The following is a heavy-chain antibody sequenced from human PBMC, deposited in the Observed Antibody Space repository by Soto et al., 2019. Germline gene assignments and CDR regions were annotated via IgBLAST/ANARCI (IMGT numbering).Heavy chain of an antibody. CDR2: ISYDGNNK. J-gene: IGHJ4*02. Sequence: GGSLRLSCAASGFSFSSYAMHWVRQAPGKGLECVAVISYDGNNKYFADSVKGRFTISRDNSKNTLFLQMNSLGAEDTAVYYCARDEISDYWGQGTLVTVSS. CDR1: GFSFSSYA. V-gene: IGHV3-30-3*01. CDR3: ARDEISDY.